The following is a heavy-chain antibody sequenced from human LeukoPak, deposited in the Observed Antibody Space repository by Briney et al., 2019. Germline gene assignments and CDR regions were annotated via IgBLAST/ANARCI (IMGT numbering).Heavy chain of an antibody. V-gene: IGHV3-7*01. CDR1: GFTFSSYS. CDR2: IKPDGSGQ. D-gene: IGHD3-3*01. Sequence: GGSLRLSCAASGFTFSSYSMNWVRQAPGKGLEWVAHIKPDGSGQNYVDSVKGRFTISRDNAKNSLYLQMNSLRAEDTAMYYCARGSGWVLAYWGQGTLVTVLS. J-gene: IGHJ4*02. CDR3: ARGSGWVLAY.